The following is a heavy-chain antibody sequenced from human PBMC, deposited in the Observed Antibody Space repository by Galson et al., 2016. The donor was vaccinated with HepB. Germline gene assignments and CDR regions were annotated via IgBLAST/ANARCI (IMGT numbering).Heavy chain of an antibody. CDR2: IKSKTDGGTT. D-gene: IGHD3-22*01. J-gene: IGHJ4*02. CDR1: GFTFTSDW. Sequence: SLRLSCAASGFTFTSDWMGWVRQAPGKGLEWVGRIKSKTDGGTTDYAAHVKGRFTISRDDSNNTLYLQMNSLKTEDTAVYYCVTTDRSCYLVDYWGQGILVTVAS. V-gene: IGHV3-15*01. CDR3: VTTDRSCYLVDY.